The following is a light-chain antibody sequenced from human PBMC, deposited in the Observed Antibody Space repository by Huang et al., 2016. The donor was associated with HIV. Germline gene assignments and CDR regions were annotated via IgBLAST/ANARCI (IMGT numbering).Light chain of an antibody. CDR2: LAS. CDR1: QSVLYSSNHKNY. V-gene: IGKV4-1*01. CDR3: QQYYSTPWT. Sequence: DIVMTQSPDSLAVSLGERATINCKSSQSVLYSSNHKNYLAWYQQKPGQPPKLLTYLASTRESGVPDRFSGSGSGTDFTLTISSLQAEDVAVYYCQQYYSTPWTFGQGTKVEIK. J-gene: IGKJ1*01.